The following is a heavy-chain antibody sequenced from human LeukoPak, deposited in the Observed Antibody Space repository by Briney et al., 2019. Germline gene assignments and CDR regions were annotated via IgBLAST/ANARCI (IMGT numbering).Heavy chain of an antibody. CDR2: ISTSGSTT. D-gene: IGHD3-10*01. V-gene: IGHV3-48*03. CDR3: ARDKGSYYPFDY. CDR1: GFVLSNYE. Sequence: GGSPRPSCAASGFVLSNYEMNWVRQAPGKGLEWVSYISTSGSTTYYADSMKGRFTISRDNAKNSLYLQMNSLRAEDTAVYYCARDKGSYYPFDYWGQGTLVTVSS. J-gene: IGHJ4*02.